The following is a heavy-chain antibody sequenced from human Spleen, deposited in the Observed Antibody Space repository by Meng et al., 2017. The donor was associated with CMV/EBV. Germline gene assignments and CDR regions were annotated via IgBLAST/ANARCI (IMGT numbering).Heavy chain of an antibody. CDR3: AWFYLLSLRCCYFDH. V-gene: IGHV4-34*01. J-gene: IGHJ4*01. D-gene: IGHD2-15*01. CDR2: RNHGEYP. Sequence: VYSESFSGFYWHWPRQRPGVVRGWIVERNHGEYPNYNPSLKSRVTISVDTSQPQFSLKLSSVTAADSAVYYCAWFYLLSLRCCYFDHWGHGTLVTVSS. CDR1: SESFSGFY.